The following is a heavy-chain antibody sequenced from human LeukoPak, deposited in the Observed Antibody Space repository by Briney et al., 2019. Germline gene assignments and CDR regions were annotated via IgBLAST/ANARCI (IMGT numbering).Heavy chain of an antibody. CDR3: ARGDSSSWYAGYYYYGMDV. V-gene: IGHV3-33*08. J-gene: IGHJ6*02. CDR1: GFTFSSYG. CDR2: IWYDGSNK. D-gene: IGHD6-13*01. Sequence: PGGSLRLSCAASGFTFSSYGMHWVRQAPGKGLEWVAVIWYDGSNKYYADSVKGRFTISRDNSKNTLYLQMNSLRAEDTAVYYCARGDSSSWYAGYYYYGMDVWGQGTTVTVSS.